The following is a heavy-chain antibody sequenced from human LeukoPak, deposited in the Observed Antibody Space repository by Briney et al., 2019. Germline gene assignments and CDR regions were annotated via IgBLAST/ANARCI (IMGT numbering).Heavy chain of an antibody. CDR1: GFTFSDYY. CDR3: TRGPPRYYYDDSGYSY. D-gene: IGHD3-22*01. CDR2: ISGSGSTI. J-gene: IGHJ4*02. Sequence: PGGSLRLSCAASGFTFSDYYMSWIRQAPGKGLEWVSYISGSGSTIYYADSVKGRFTISRDNAKNSLYLQMNSLRAEDTAVYYCTRGPPRYYYDDSGYSYWGQGTLVTVSS. V-gene: IGHV3-11*01.